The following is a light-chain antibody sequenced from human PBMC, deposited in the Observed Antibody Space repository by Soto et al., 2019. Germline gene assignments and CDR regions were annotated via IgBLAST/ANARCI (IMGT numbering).Light chain of an antibody. CDR2: DVS. CDR3: SSYSTSSALV. CDR1: SADIGAFNY. Sequence: QAVVTQPASVSGSPGQSITISCAGTSADIGAFNYVSWYQQYPGKAPKLLIYDVSNRPSGVSTRFSASKSANTASLTISGLQADDEADYYCSSYSTSSALVFGGGTKLTVL. V-gene: IGLV2-14*01. J-gene: IGLJ2*01.